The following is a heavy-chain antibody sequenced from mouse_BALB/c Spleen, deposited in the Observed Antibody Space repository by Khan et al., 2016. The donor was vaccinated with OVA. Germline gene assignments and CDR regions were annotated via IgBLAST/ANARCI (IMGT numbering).Heavy chain of an antibody. Sequence: VQLKESGPGLVKPSQSLSLTCTVTGYSITSNYAWSWIRQFPGNKLEWMGYISYSGSTNYNPSLKSRISVTRDTSENQFFLQLNSVTTEDTATSYSARQNSYDYAFGYWGQGTSVTVSS. D-gene: IGHD1-1*01. J-gene: IGHJ4*01. CDR3: ARQNSYDYAFGY. CDR1: GYSITSNYA. V-gene: IGHV3-2*02. CDR2: ISYSGST.